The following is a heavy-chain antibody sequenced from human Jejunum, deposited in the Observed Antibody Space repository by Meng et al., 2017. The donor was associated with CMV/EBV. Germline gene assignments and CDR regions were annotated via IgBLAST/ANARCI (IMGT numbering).Heavy chain of an antibody. D-gene: IGHD1-26*01. Sequence: LKISGAASGFTVSGHWMHWVRQLPGKGLEWVSGINFGGSKTFYADSVKGRFTISRDNANNMLYLQMNSLSAEDTAVYYCEEFEVGWGQGTLVTVSS. CDR2: INFGGSKT. J-gene: IGHJ4*02. V-gene: IGHV3-74*01. CDR1: GFTVSGHW. CDR3: EEFEVG.